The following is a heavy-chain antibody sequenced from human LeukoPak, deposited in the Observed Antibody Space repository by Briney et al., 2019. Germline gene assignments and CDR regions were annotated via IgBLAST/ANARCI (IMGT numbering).Heavy chain of an antibody. Sequence: SETLSLTCTVSGDSTSSGPSYWSWTRQPAGKGLEWIGRIYSGGSTSYNPSLRSRVTISVGTSKNQFSLKLSSVTAADTAVYYCAGGGSWFDYWGQGTLVTVSS. J-gene: IGHJ4*02. D-gene: IGHD6-13*01. CDR1: GDSTSSGPSY. CDR2: IYSGGST. CDR3: AGGGSWFDY. V-gene: IGHV4-61*02.